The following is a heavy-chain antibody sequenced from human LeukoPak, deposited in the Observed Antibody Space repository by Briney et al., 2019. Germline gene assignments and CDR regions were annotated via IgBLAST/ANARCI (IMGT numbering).Heavy chain of an antibody. D-gene: IGHD5-18*01. CDR1: GFTFSSYA. J-gene: IGHJ4*02. V-gene: IGHV3-23*01. CDR2: ISGSGGST. Sequence: PGGSLRLSCAASGFTFSSYAMSWVRQAPGKGLEWVSAISGSGGSTYYADSVKGRFTISRDNSKNTLYLQMNSLRAEDTAVYYCAKDIAVDTAMGLLSVDYWGQGTLVTVSS. CDR3: AKDIAVDTAMGLLSVDY.